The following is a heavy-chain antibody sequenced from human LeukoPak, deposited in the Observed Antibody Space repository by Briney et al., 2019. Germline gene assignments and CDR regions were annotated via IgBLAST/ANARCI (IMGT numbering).Heavy chain of an antibody. CDR3: VPSPGYRGVRNWFDP. J-gene: IGHJ5*02. CDR2: ISSSSSYI. CDR1: GFTFSSYS. V-gene: IGHV3-21*01. Sequence: GGPLRLSCAASGFTFSSYSMNWVRQAPGKGLEWVSSISSSSSYIYYADSVKGRFTISRDNAKNSLYLQMNSLRAEDTAVYYCVPSPGYRGVRNWFDPWGQGTLVTVSS. D-gene: IGHD3-10*01.